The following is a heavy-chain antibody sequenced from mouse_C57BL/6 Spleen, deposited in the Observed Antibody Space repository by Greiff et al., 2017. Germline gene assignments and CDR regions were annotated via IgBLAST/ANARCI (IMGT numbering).Heavy chain of an antibody. Sequence: VQLQQSGAELVKPGASVKLSCTASGYNIKDYYMHWVKQRTEQGLEWIGRIDPEDGETKYAAKFQGKATITADTSSNTAYLQLSSRTSADTAVYDCARRGEGAMDYWGQGTSVTVSS. V-gene: IGHV14-2*01. CDR2: IDPEDGET. J-gene: IGHJ4*01. CDR3: ARRGEGAMDY. D-gene: IGHD2-13*01. CDR1: GYNIKDYY.